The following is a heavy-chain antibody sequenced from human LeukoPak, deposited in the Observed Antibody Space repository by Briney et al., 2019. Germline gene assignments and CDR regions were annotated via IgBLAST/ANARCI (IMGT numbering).Heavy chain of an antibody. CDR1: GYTFTSYW. D-gene: IGHD1-14*01. CDR2: INPDGGST. J-gene: IGHJ4*02. Sequence: ASVKVSCKASGYTFTSYWIQWVRQAPGQGLEWMGLINPDGGSTAYAHRFQGRVIMTRDTSTSTAYMDLSSLRSEDTAVYHCARAPRNSSTMLDYWGQGTLSPSPQ. CDR3: ARAPRNSSTMLDY. V-gene: IGHV1-46*01.